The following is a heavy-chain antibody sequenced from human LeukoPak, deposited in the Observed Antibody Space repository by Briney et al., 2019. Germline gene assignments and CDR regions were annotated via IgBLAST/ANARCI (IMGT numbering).Heavy chain of an antibody. CDR1: TYSSSY. CDR3: CSYCSSTSCYWDAFDI. V-gene: IGHV3-30*04. Sequence: TYSSSYWGWIRQPPGKGLEWVAVISYDGSNKYYADSVKGRFTISRDNSKNTLYLQMNSLRAEDTAVYYCCSYCSSTSCYWDAFDIWGQGTMVTVSS. J-gene: IGHJ3*02. D-gene: IGHD2-2*01. CDR2: ISYDGSNK.